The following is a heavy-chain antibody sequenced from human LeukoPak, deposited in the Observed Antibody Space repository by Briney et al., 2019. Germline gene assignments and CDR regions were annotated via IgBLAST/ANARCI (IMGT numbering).Heavy chain of an antibody. Sequence: ASVKVSCKASGGTFSSYAISWVRQAPGQGLEWMGGIIPIFGTANYAQKFQGRVTITADESTSTAYMELSSLRSEDTAVYYCARDGQQLVRWAFDPWGQGTLVTVSS. CDR3: ARDGQQLVRWAFDP. V-gene: IGHV1-69*13. CDR2: IIPIFGTA. CDR1: GGTFSSYA. D-gene: IGHD6-13*01. J-gene: IGHJ5*02.